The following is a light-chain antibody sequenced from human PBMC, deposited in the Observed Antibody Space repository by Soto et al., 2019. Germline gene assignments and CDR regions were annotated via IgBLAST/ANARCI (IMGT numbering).Light chain of an antibody. Sequence: DIQMTQSPSSLSASVGDRVTITCRASQAIYNYLAWYQQKPGKVPTLLISAASTLQSGVPSRFSGSGSGTDFTLTISSLQREDVATYYCQKFSAVPTFGGGTQVEI. V-gene: IGKV1-27*01. CDR2: AAS. J-gene: IGKJ4*01. CDR1: QAIYNY. CDR3: QKFSAVPT.